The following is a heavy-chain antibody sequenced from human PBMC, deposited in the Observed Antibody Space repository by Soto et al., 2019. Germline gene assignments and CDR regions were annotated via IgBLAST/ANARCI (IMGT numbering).Heavy chain of an antibody. J-gene: IGHJ4*02. D-gene: IGHD6-13*01. CDR1: GGSISSSNW. V-gene: IGHV4-4*02. CDR3: ARSWYSSSPNDTAG. Sequence: SETLSLTCAVSGGSISSSNWWSWVRQPPGKGLEWIGEIYHSVSTNYNPSLKSRVTISVDKSKNQFSLKLSSVTAAEKAVYYCARSWYSSSPNDTAGWGQRTLVTVCS. CDR2: IYHSVST.